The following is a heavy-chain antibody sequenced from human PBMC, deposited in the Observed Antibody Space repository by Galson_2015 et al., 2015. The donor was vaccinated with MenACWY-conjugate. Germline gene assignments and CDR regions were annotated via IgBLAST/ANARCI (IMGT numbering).Heavy chain of an antibody. Sequence: SLRLSCAASGFTFSRYWMHWVRQSPGKGLVWVSRINSDGSAADYADSVKGRFTISRDNAKNTLYLQMNSLRAEDTAVYYCATYCSSPSCYAHGAYWGQGTLVTVSS. V-gene: IGHV3-74*01. D-gene: IGHD2-2*01. CDR1: GFTFSRYW. CDR2: INSDGSAA. J-gene: IGHJ4*02. CDR3: ATYCSSPSCYAHGAY.